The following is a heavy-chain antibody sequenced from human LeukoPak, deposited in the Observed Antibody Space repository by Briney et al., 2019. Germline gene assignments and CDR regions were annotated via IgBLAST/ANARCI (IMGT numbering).Heavy chain of an antibody. D-gene: IGHD6-13*01. CDR3: AREAAAYYYYYYGMDV. Sequence: GRSLRLSCAASGFTFSNYGMHWVRQAPGKGLEWVAVIWYDGSNKYYADSVKGRFTISRDNSKNTLYLQMNSLRAEDTAVYYCAREAAAYYYYYYGMDVWGQGTTVTVSS. V-gene: IGHV3-33*08. CDR2: IWYDGSNK. CDR1: GFTFSNYG. J-gene: IGHJ6*02.